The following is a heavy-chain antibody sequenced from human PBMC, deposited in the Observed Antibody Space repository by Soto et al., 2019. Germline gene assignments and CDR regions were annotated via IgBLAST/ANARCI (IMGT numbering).Heavy chain of an antibody. CDR2: FNGSSYST. CDR3: AKKAEKHFDWMFYADY. D-gene: IGHD3-9*01. Sequence: XVSLRLSCSTSGSILRNYAMDWVRQAPGKGLDCVSAFNGSSYSTYYADPVKGRFTISRDNSKNTLYLQMNSLRVEDTAIFYCAKKAEKHFDWMFYADYSRQRNLVTISS. V-gene: IGHV3-23*01. J-gene: IGHJ4*02. CDR1: GSILRNYA.